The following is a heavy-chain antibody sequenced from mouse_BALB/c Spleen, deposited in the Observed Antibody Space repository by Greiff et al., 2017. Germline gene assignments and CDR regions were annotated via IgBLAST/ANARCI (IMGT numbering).Heavy chain of an antibody. CDR2: INSNGGST. J-gene: IGHJ3*01. V-gene: IGHV5-6-3*01. Sequence: EVQLVESGGGLVQPGGSLKLSCAASGFTFSSYGMSWVRQTPDKRLELVATINSNGGSTYYPDSVKGRFTISRDNAKNTLYLQMSSLKSEDTAMYYCARAYYGSSYEFAYWGQGTLVTVSA. CDR3: ARAYYGSSYEFAY. D-gene: IGHD1-1*01. CDR1: GFTFSSYG.